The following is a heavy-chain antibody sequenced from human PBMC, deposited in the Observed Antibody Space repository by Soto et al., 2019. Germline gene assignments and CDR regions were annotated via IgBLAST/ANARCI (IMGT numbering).Heavy chain of an antibody. CDR1: GFTFTSYA. J-gene: IGHJ4*02. V-gene: IGHV3-23*01. CDR3: TQDRGSRDWLTVN. Sequence: EVQLLESGGDLVQPGGSLRLSCAASGFTFTSYAMSWIRQAPGKGLEWVSASTGGGDNTYYADSVKGRFTISRDNSKNTLYLQMNSLRAEDTAFYYCTQDRGSRDWLTVNWGQGTLVTVSS. D-gene: IGHD3-9*01. CDR2: STGGGDNT.